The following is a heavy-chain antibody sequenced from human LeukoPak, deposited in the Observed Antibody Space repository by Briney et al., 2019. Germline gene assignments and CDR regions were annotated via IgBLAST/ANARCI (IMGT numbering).Heavy chain of an antibody. CDR2: IYYSGST. CDR3: ARHSISGTYRMVHAFDI. Sequence: SETLSLICTVSGYSINSGYYWGWIRQPPGKGLEWIGTIYYSGSTYYNPSLKSRVTISVDTSKNHFSLKLTSVTAADTAVYYCARHSISGTYRMVHAFDIWGQGTMVTVSS. V-gene: IGHV4-38-2*02. CDR1: GYSINSGYY. J-gene: IGHJ3*02. D-gene: IGHD1-26*01.